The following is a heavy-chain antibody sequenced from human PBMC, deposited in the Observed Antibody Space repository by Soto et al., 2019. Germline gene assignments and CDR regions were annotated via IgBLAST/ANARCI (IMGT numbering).Heavy chain of an antibody. J-gene: IGHJ6*02. V-gene: IGHV4-30-2*01. CDR1: GVSISRGVYS. CDR2: IYHSGST. CDR3: ACIFSGGYSYDFYDYGMDV. Sequence: SETLSLNCTVSGVSISRGVYSWSWSRQPPGKGLEWIGYIYHSGSTYYNPSLKSRVTISVDTSKNQFSLKLTSVTAADTAVYYCACIFSGGYSYDFYDYGMDVWGQGTTVT. D-gene: IGHD5-18*01.